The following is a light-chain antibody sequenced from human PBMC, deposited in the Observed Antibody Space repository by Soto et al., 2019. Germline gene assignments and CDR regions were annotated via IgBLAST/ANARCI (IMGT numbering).Light chain of an antibody. V-gene: IGKV3-15*01. J-gene: IGKJ1*01. CDR1: QSVSSN. CDR3: QQYNSYS. CDR2: GAS. Sequence: EIVMTQSPATLSVSPGERATLPCRASQSVSSNLAWYQQKPGQAPRLLIYGASTRATGIPARFSGSGSGTEFTLTISSLQPDDFATYYCQQYNSYSFGQGTKVDI.